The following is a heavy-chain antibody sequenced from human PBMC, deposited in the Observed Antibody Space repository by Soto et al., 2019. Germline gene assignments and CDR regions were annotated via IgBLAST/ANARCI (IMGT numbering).Heavy chain of an antibody. CDR2: ISRRSDI. J-gene: IGHJ6*02. Sequence: GGSLRLSCEASGFSFSTYSMHWVRQAPGKGLEWVSSISRRSDIYYADSVKGRFTISRDNAKNSVSLQMNSLRDEDTAVYYCAREETAWPLAYGLDVWGQGTTVTVSS. V-gene: IGHV3-21*01. D-gene: IGHD2-21*02. CDR3: AREETAWPLAYGLDV. CDR1: GFSFSTYS.